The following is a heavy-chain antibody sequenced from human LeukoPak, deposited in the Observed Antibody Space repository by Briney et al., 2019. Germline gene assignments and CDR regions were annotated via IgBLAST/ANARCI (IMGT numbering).Heavy chain of an antibody. Sequence: GRSLRLSCAASGFTFSRFGMHWVRQAPGKGLEWVAVIGSDGRTTFYGDSVKGRLTISRDDSKNTLYLRMDSLRAEDTAVYFCAKELEWEVHAFDIWGQGTMVTVSS. J-gene: IGHJ3*02. CDR1: GFTFSRFG. CDR3: AKELEWEVHAFDI. CDR2: IGSDGRTT. V-gene: IGHV3-30*18. D-gene: IGHD3-3*01.